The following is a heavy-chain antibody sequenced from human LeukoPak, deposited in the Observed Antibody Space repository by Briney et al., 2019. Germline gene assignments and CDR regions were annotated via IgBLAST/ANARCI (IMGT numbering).Heavy chain of an antibody. CDR1: GFTFSSYA. CDR2: ISYDGSNE. V-gene: IGHV3-30*14. Sequence: GGSLRLSCAASGFTFSSYAMHWVRQAPGKGLEWVTFISYDGSNEYSADSVKGRFTISRDNSKNTLYLQMNSLGAEDTAVYYCARDTSGYCSTSRCYGSWYFDLWGRGTLVTVSS. J-gene: IGHJ2*01. D-gene: IGHD2-2*01. CDR3: ARDTSGYCSTSRCYGSWYFDL.